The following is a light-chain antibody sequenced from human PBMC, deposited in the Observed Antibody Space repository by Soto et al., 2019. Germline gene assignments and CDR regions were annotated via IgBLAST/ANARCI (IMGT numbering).Light chain of an antibody. J-gene: IGLJ3*02. CDR1: TGAVTSGNY. CDR2: TTN. Sequence: QTVVTQEPSLTVSPGGTVTLTCASSTGAVTSGNYPSWFQRKPVQAPRTLIYTTNYQPSWTPARFSGSLLGGRATLTLSGAQPEDEADYYCLLYYGGAHLGFGGGTKHTVL. V-gene: IGLV7-43*01. CDR3: LLYYGGAHLG.